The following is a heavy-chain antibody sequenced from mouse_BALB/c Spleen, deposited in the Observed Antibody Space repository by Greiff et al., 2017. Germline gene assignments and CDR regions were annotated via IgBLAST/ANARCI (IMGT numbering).Heavy chain of an antibody. Sequence: EVKLVESGGGLVKPGGSLKLSCAASGFTFSSYAMSWVRQTPEKRLEWVASISSGGSTYYPDSVKGRFTISRDNARNILYLQMSSLRSEDTAMYYCARNYDYDVDAMDYWGQGTSVTVSS. D-gene: IGHD2-4*01. J-gene: IGHJ4*01. CDR2: ISSGGST. CDR3: ARNYDYDVDAMDY. CDR1: GFTFSSYA. V-gene: IGHV5-6-5*01.